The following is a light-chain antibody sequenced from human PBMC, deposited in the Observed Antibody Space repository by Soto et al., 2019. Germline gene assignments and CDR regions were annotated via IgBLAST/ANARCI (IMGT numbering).Light chain of an antibody. J-gene: IGKJ4*01. Sequence: DIVMTQSPDSLAVSLGERATINCKSSQSVLYISNNKNYLAWIQQKPGQPPKLLIYWASTRESGVPDRFSGSGSGTDFTLTISSLQAEDVAVYYCQQYYSNFTGGGGTKVEIK. V-gene: IGKV4-1*01. CDR3: QQYYSNFT. CDR2: WAS. CDR1: QSVLYISNNKNY.